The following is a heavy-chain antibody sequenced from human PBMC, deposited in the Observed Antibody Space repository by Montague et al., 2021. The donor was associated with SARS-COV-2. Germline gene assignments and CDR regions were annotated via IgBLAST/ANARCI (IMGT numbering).Heavy chain of an antibody. CDR3: ARERAYSYDYYGVDV. V-gene: IGHV4-34*01. Sequence: SETLSLTCAVSDGSFSNFYWSWIRQPHGKGLEWIGEINHSGTTYYNPSLKSRVTISVDTSKNQFSLKLSSVTAADTAVYYCARERAYSYDYYGVDVWGQGTTVTVSS. J-gene: IGHJ6*02. CDR1: DGSFSNFY. CDR2: INHSGTT. D-gene: IGHD5-18*01.